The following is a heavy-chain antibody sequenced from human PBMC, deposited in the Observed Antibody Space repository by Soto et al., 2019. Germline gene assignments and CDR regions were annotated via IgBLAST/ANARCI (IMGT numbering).Heavy chain of an antibody. CDR3: AIFPGRHFDY. CDR1: GYTFTSYG. Sequence: ASVKLSCKASGYTFTSYGISWVRQAPGQGLEWMGWISAYNGTTNYAQKLQGRVTMTTDTSTSTAYMELRSLRSDDTAVYYCAIFPGRHFDYWGRGTLVTVSS. CDR2: ISAYNGTT. V-gene: IGHV1-18*01. J-gene: IGHJ4*02.